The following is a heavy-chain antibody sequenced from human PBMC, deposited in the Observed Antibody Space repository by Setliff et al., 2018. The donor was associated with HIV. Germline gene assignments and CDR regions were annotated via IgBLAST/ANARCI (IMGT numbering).Heavy chain of an antibody. J-gene: IGHJ5*01. CDR1: GGSFSGFY. V-gene: IGHV4-34*04. D-gene: IGHD5-12*01. Sequence: PSETLSLTCGISGGSFSGFYWAWIRQPPGKGLEWIGEINYSGKTNKNPSLKSRATISADTSRTQFSLNLRSVTAADTALYYCVRSGCNGNICYDSRGWLDSWGQGTQVTVSS. CDR2: INYSGKT. CDR3: VRSGCNGNICYDSRGWLDS.